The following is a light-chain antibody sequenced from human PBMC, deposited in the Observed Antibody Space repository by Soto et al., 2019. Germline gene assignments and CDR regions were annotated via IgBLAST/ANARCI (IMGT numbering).Light chain of an antibody. Sequence: EIVMTQSPATLSMSPGERATLSCRASQSVSSSLAWYVQKVGQAPRLLIYGASTRATGTPARFSGSGSGTEFTLTISSLQSEDFAVYYCQQYLNWPPKFGQGNKV. CDR3: QQYLNWPPK. CDR2: GAS. CDR1: QSVSSS. V-gene: IGKV3-15*01. J-gene: IGKJ1*01.